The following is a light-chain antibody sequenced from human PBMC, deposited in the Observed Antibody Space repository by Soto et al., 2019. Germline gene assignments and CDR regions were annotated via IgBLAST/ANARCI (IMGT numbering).Light chain of an antibody. J-gene: IGLJ2*01. V-gene: IGLV1-51*01. CDR1: SSNIGNNY. CDR2: DND. CDR3: GTWDSSLSAVV. Sequence: QSVLTQPPSVSVAPGQKVTISCSGSSSNIGNNYVSWYQHLPGTAPKLLIFDNDKRPSGIPDRFSGSKSGTSATLGITGLQTGDEADYYCGTWDSSLSAVVFGGGTQLTVL.